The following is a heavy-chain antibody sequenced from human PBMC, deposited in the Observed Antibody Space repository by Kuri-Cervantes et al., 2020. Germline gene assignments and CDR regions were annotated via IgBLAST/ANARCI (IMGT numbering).Heavy chain of an antibody. CDR1: GGSISSSSYY. CDR2: IYYSGST. Sequence: ESLKISCTVSGGSISSSSYYWGWIRQPPGKGLEWIGSIYYSGSTYYNPSLKSRVTISVDTSKNQFSLKLSSVTAADTAVYYCARAPLSRIRHYYDSSGNGYCFDYWGQGTLVTVSS. CDR3: ARAPLSRIRHYYDSSGNGYCFDY. D-gene: IGHD3-22*01. J-gene: IGHJ4*02. V-gene: IGHV4-39*07.